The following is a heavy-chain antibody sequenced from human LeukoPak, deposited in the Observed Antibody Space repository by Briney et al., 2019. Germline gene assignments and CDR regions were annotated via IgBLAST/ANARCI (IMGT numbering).Heavy chain of an antibody. D-gene: IGHD5-24*01. CDR1: GFTFSNFG. J-gene: IGHJ4*02. V-gene: IGHV3-30*18. CDR2: ISYDGKNE. Sequence: GGSLRLSCAASGFTFSNFGMHCVRQAPGKGLEWVAVISYDGKNEYYTDSVKGRFTISRDNAKNTVYLQMNSLKPEDTAVYYCAKQMAVDYFDYWGQGTLGTVSP. CDR3: AKQMAVDYFDY.